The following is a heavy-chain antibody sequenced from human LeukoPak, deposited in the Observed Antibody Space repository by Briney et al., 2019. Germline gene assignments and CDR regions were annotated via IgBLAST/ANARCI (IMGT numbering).Heavy chain of an antibody. Sequence: PGGSLRLSCAASGFTFSSYAMHWVRQAPGKGLEWVAVISYDGSNKYYADSVKGRFTISRDNSKNTLYLQMNSLRAEETAVYYCARDMVAARGVFDYWGQGTLVTVSS. CDR1: GFTFSSYA. CDR3: ARDMVAARGVFDY. V-gene: IGHV3-30*01. CDR2: ISYDGSNK. J-gene: IGHJ4*02. D-gene: IGHD6-6*01.